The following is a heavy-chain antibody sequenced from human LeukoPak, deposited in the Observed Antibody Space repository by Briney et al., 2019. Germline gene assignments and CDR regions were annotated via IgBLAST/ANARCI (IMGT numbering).Heavy chain of an antibody. CDR1: GASISSGNYY. Sequence: SETLSLTCTVSGASISSGNYYWGWIRQPPGKGLEWLGSIYYSGDTYNNPPLKSRVTVSVDTAKSQFSLRLTSMTAADTAVYYCARDVAGNTFDYWGQGTLVTVSS. V-gene: IGHV4-39*07. CDR2: IYYSGDT. CDR3: ARDVAGNTFDY. J-gene: IGHJ4*02. D-gene: IGHD5-12*01.